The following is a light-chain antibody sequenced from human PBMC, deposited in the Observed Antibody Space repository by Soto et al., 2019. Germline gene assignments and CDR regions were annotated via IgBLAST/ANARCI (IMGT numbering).Light chain of an antibody. CDR3: HVWDTTNGV. CDR1: NIDAKS. V-gene: IGLV3-21*02. CDR2: DDS. Sequence: SYELSQPPSVSIAPGQTVRITCGGDNIDAKSVHWYQQKPGQAPVLVVYDDSDRPSGIPERFSGSNSGNTATLTISRVEAGDEAAYYCHVWDTTNGVFGGGTKLTVL. J-gene: IGLJ3*02.